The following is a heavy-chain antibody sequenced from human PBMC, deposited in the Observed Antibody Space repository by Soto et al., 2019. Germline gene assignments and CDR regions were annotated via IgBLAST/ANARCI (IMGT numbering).Heavy chain of an antibody. D-gene: IGHD3-22*01. V-gene: IGHV4-39*01. CDR2: IYYDGST. CDR3: ARVMYYYDSSGYSSGNYYFDY. CDR1: GDSIRSINNY. Sequence: SETLSLTCTVSGDSIRSINNYWGWIRPPPGKGLEWIGNIYYDGSTFSNPSLKRRVAMSIDTSKNQFSLNLTSVTATDTAVYYCARVMYYYDSSGYSSGNYYFDYWGQGTLVTVSS. J-gene: IGHJ4*02.